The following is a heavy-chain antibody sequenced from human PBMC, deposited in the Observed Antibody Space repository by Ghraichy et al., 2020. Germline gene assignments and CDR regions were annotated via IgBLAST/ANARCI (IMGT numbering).Heavy chain of an antibody. CDR2: ISSSSSYI. D-gene: IGHD3-10*01. J-gene: IGHJ6*02. CDR3: ARSRGIPPLLWFGANYYDGMDV. CDR1: GFTFSSYS. V-gene: IGHV3-21*01. Sequence: GGSLRLSCAASGFTFSSYSMNWVRQAPGKGLEWVSSISSSSSYIYYADSVKGRFTISRDNAKNSLYLQMNSLRAEDTAVYYCARSRGIPPLLWFGANYYDGMDVWGQGTTVTVSS.